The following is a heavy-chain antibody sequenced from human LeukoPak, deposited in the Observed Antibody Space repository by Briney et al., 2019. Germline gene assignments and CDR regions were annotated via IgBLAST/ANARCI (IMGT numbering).Heavy chain of an antibody. D-gene: IGHD4-17*01. V-gene: IGHV3-30*18. CDR1: GFTFSSYG. Sequence: PGRSLRLSCAASGFTFSSYGMHWVRQAPGKGLEWVAVISYDGSNKYYADSVKGRFTISRDNSKNTLYLQMNSLRAEDTAVYYCAKDLHYGDRNFDAFDIWGQGTMVTVSS. J-gene: IGHJ3*02. CDR2: ISYDGSNK. CDR3: AKDLHYGDRNFDAFDI.